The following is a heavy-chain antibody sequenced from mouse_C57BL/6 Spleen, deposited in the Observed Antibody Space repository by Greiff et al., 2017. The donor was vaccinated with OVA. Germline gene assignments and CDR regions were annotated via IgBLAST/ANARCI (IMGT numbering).Heavy chain of an antibody. CDR3: ARGGDVKGYFDY. CDR2: ISYDGSN. CDR1: GYSITSGYY. Sequence: EVKLMESGPGLVKPSQSLSLTCSVTGYSITSGYYWNWIRQFPGNKLEWMGYISYDGSNNYNPSLKNRISITRDTSKNQFFLKLNSVTTEDTATYYCARGGDVKGYFDYWGQGTTLTVSS. D-gene: IGHD3-3*01. J-gene: IGHJ2*01. V-gene: IGHV3-6*01.